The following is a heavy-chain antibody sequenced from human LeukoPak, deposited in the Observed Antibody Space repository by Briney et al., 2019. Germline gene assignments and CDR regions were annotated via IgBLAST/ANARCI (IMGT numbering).Heavy chain of an antibody. CDR2: ISGSGGTT. D-gene: IGHD3-22*01. J-gene: IGHJ5*02. CDR1: GFTFSSYA. V-gene: IGHV3-23*01. CDR3: ARNSRAKRITMIVVVRTERRWFDP. Sequence: GGSLRLSCAASGFTFSSYAMSWVRRPPGEGLQWVSIISGSGGTTFYADSVKGRFTISRDNSKNTLFLQMNSLRSEDTAVYYCARNSRAKRITMIVVVRTERRWFDPWGQGTLVTVSS.